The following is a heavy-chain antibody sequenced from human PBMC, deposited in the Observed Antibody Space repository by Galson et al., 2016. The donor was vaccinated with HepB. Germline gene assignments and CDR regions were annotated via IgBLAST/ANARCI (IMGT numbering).Heavy chain of an antibody. J-gene: IGHJ4*02. CDR3: ARGDLRGAARPEVAY. V-gene: IGHV3-74*01. Sequence: SPRHPRAASGLTFSTYGMHWVPHTPGKGLVYVSRINSDGSSTTYAGSVKGRFTISRDNAKNTLYLQKNSLRAEDTALYYCARGDLRGAARPEVAYWGQGTLVTVSS. D-gene: IGHD6-6*01. CDR2: INSDGSST. CDR1: GLTFSTYG.